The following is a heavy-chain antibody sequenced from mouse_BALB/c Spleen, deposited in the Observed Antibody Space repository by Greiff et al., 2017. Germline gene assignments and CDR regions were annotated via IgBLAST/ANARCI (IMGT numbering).Heavy chain of an antibody. CDR3: ARGNSRKYFDY. V-gene: IGHV1-69*02. J-gene: IGHJ2*01. Sequence: VQLQQPGAELVKPGASVKLSCKASGYTFTSYWMHWVKQRPGQGLEWIGEIDPSDSYTNYNQKFKGKATLTVDKSSSTAYMQLSSLTSEDSAVYYCARGNSRKYFDYWGQGTTLTVSS. CDR2: IDPSDSYT. CDR1: GYTFTSYW.